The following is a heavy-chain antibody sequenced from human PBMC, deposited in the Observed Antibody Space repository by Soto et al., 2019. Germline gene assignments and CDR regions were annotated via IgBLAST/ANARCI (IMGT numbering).Heavy chain of an antibody. D-gene: IGHD3-3*01. J-gene: IGHJ4*02. Sequence: SGEVWCKESCYMFTSYGMSWVRQAPVQGIEWMGWISAYNGNRKYAQNLQGRVTLTTDTSTYTAYMELSSLQSDDTAVYYCARDFGSDLSAPGAVFDSWGQGALVTVSS. CDR1: CYMFTSYG. CDR2: ISAYNGNR. CDR3: ARDFGSDLSAPGAVFDS. V-gene: IGHV1-18*01.